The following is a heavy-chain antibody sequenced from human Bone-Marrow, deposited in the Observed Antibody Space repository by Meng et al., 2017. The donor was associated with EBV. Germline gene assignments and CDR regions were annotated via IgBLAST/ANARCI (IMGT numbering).Heavy chain of an antibody. D-gene: IGHD3-10*01. V-gene: IGHV1-2*06. CDR3: AREGHHYYGWGIGPYDY. CDR2: MNPTTGVT. CDR1: GYTFTSYY. Sequence: QGHLVQSGACVEKPGASVKVSCTDSGYTFTSYYIHWVRQAPGQGLEWMGRMNPTTGVTENAQSFQGRVTMTRDTAINTAYMHLSRLRSDDTAVYYCAREGHHYYGWGIGPYDYWGQGTLVTVSS. J-gene: IGHJ4*02.